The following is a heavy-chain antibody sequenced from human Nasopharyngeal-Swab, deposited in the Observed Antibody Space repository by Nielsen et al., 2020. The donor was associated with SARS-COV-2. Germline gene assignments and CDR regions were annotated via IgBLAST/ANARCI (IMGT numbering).Heavy chain of an antibody. CDR1: GFTFSSYS. V-gene: IGHV3-21*01. CDR2: ISSSSSYI. CDR3: ARGLAAAGTDDY. J-gene: IGHJ4*02. Sequence: GESLNISCAASGFTFSSYSMNWVRQAPGKGLEWVSSISSSSSYIYYADSVKGRFTISRDNAKNSLYLQMNSLRAEDTAVYYCARGLAAAGTDDYWGQGTLVTVSS. D-gene: IGHD6-13*01.